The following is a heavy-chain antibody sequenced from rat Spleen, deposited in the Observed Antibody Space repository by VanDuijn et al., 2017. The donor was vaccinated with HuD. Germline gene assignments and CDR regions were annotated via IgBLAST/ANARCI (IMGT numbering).Heavy chain of an antibody. V-gene: IGHV5-20*01. J-gene: IGHJ2*01. D-gene: IGHD4-1*01. CDR2: INYDGSST. CDR3: TRDRIIRSTGFDY. Sequence: EVQLVESGGGLIQPGRSLKLSCAASGFTFDDYHMAWVRQAPTKGLEWVASINYDGSSTYYRDSVKGRFTLSRDNAKSSLYLQMDSLRSEDTATYYCTRDRIIRSTGFDYWGQGVMVTVSS. CDR1: GFTFDDYH.